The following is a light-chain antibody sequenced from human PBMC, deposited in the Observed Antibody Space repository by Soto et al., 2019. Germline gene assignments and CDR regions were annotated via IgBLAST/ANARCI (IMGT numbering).Light chain of an antibody. Sequence: EIVLTQSPGTLSLSPGERATLSCRASQSVSSSYLAWYQQKPGQAPRLLIYGASSRATGIPDRFSGSGSRTDFTLTISRLEPEDFGVYYCQQYGSSPWTFGQGTKVEIK. J-gene: IGKJ1*01. CDR3: QQYGSSPWT. V-gene: IGKV3-20*01. CDR1: QSVSSSY. CDR2: GAS.